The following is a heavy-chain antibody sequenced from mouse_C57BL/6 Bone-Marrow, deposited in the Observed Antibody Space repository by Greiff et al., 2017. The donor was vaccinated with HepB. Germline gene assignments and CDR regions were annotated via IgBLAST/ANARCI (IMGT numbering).Heavy chain of an antibody. D-gene: IGHD1-1*01. V-gene: IGHV14-2*01. J-gene: IGHJ2*01. CDR3: AREGYYYGSSDY. CDR1: GFNIKDYY. CDR2: IDPEDGET. Sequence: EVMLVESGAELVKPGASVKLSCTASGFNIKDYYMHWVKQRTEQGLEWIGRIDPEDGETKYAPKFQGKATITADTSSNTAYLQISSLTSEDTAVYYCAREGYYYGSSDYGGQGTTLSVSS.